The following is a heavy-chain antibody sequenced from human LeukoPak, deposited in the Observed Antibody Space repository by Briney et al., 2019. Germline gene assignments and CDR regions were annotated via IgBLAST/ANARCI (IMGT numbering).Heavy chain of an antibody. CDR2: IYPGDSDT. CDR3: ARRTAVAGTALYYFDY. Sequence: LGESLKISCKGSGYSFTSYWIGWVRQMPGKGLEWMGIIYPGDSDTRYNPSFQGQVTISADKSFSTAYLQWSSLKASDTAMYCCARRTAVAGTALYYFDYWGQGTLVTVSS. D-gene: IGHD6-19*01. V-gene: IGHV5-51*01. CDR1: GYSFTSYW. J-gene: IGHJ4*02.